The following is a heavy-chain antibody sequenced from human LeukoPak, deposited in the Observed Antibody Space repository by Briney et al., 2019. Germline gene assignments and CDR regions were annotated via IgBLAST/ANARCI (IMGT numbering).Heavy chain of an antibody. CDR2: INPNSGGT. J-gene: IGHJ4*02. D-gene: IGHD1-26*01. V-gene: IGHV1-2*02. Sequence: ASVKVSCKACGYTFTGYYMHWVRQAPGQGLEWMGWINPNSGGTNYAQKFQGRVTMTRDTSISTAYMELSRLRSDDTAVYHCARDLMTVGATGPDYWGQGTLVTVSS. CDR1: GYTFTGYY. CDR3: ARDLMTVGATGPDY.